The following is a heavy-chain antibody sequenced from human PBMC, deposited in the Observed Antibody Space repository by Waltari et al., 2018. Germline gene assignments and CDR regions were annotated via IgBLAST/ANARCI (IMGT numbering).Heavy chain of an antibody. CDR1: GGSISSYY. V-gene: IGHV4-59*01. J-gene: IGHJ5*02. Sequence: QVQLQESGPGLVKPSETLSLTCTVSGGSISSYYWSWIRQPPGKGLEWIGYIYYSGSTNYNPSLKSRVTISVDTSKNQFSLKLSSVTAADTAVYYCARERPYYYDSSGHIWFDPWGQGTLVTVSS. CDR2: IYYSGST. CDR3: ARERPYYYDSSGHIWFDP. D-gene: IGHD3-22*01.